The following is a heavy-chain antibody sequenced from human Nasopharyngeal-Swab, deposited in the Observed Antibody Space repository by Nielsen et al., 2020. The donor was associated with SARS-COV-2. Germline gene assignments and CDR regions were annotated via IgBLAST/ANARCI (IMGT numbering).Heavy chain of an antibody. Sequence: WVRQAPGQGLEWMGGNIPIFGTANYAQKFQGRVTITADESTSTAYMELSSLRSEDTAVYYCASTGPGVVVAATTFDYWGQGTLVTVSS. V-gene: IGHV1-69*01. D-gene: IGHD2-15*01. CDR3: ASTGPGVVVAATTFDY. J-gene: IGHJ4*02. CDR2: NIPIFGTA.